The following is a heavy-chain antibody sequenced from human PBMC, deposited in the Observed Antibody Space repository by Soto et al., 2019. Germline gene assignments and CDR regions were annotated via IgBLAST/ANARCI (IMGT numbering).Heavy chain of an antibody. CDR2: IYSGGST. Sequence: GGSLRLSCAASGFTVSSNYMSWVRQAPGKGLEWVSVIYSGGSTYYADSVKGRFTISRDNSKNTLYLQMNSLRAEDTAVYYCAASPCCWQNYYYGAMDVWGQGTTVTVSS. D-gene: IGHD2-15*01. CDR1: GFTVSSNY. V-gene: IGHV3-66*01. J-gene: IGHJ6*02. CDR3: AASPCCWQNYYYGAMDV.